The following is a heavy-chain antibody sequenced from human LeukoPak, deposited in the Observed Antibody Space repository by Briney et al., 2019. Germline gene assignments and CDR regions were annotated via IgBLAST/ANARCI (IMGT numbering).Heavy chain of an antibody. CDR2: ISYDGSNK. CDR1: GFTFSSYA. CDR3: ARDPLAVVTHFDY. Sequence: GGSLRLSCAASGFTFSSYAMHWVRQAPGKGLEWVAVISYDGSNKYYADSVKGRFTISRDNSKNTLYLQMNSLRAEDTAVYYCARDPLAVVTHFDYWGQGTLVTVSS. J-gene: IGHJ4*02. V-gene: IGHV3-30-3*01. D-gene: IGHD3-22*01.